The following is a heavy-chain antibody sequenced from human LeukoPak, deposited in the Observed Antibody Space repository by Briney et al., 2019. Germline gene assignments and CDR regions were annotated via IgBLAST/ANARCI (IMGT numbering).Heavy chain of an antibody. CDR3: AKLTENVVVTAKYFDY. Sequence: GGSLRPSCAASGFTFSSYAMSWVRQAPGKGLEWVSAVSGSGGSTYYADSVKGRFTISRDNSKNTLYLQMNSLRAEDTAVYYCAKLTENVVVTAKYFDYWGQGTLVTVSS. D-gene: IGHD2-21*02. V-gene: IGHV3-23*01. CDR2: VSGSGGST. CDR1: GFTFSSYA. J-gene: IGHJ4*02.